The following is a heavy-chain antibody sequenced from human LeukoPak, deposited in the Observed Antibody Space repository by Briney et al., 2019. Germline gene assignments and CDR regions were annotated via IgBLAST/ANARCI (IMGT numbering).Heavy chain of an antibody. CDR3: ARHRRVTNWYVDF. CDR2: IYYSGTT. J-gene: IGHJ4*02. D-gene: IGHD1-1*01. CDR1: GGSISSGSDY. V-gene: IGHV4-39*01. Sequence: SETLSLTCSVSGGSISSGSDYWGWIRQPPGKGLDWIGIIYYSGTTYYNPSLKSRVTIFVDTSENLFSLRLTSVTAADTAVYYCARHRRVTNWYVDFWGQGTLVTVSS.